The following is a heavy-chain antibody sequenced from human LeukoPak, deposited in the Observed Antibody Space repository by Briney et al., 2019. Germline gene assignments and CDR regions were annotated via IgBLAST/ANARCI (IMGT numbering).Heavy chain of an antibody. V-gene: IGHV3-30-3*01. CDR2: VSFDGDNK. D-gene: IGHD3/OR15-3a*01. CDR3: ARDWTLNY. J-gene: IGHJ4*02. Sequence: GGSRRLSWAASGFTFSSYAMHWVRQAPGKGLEWVAVVSFDGDNKYYADSVKDRFTISRDNSQNTLYLQLNSLRAEDTAVYYCARDWTLNYWGQGTLVTVSS. CDR1: GFTFSSYA.